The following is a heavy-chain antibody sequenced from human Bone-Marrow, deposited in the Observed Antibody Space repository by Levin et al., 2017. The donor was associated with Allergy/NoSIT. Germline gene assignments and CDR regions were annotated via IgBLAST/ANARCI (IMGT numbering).Heavy chain of an antibody. CDR2: IYSGGGT. J-gene: IGHJ4*02. V-gene: IGHV3-66*01. CDR1: GFTVDNNY. CDR3: SGGTSCSNGGCPE. D-gene: IGHD2-8*01. Sequence: PGGSLRLSCAASGFTVDNNYMSWVRQAPGKGLEWVSLIYSGGGTKYADSVKGRFTISRDSSKNTVFLQMNSLRAEDTAVYYCSGGTSCSNGGCPEWGQGTLVTVSS.